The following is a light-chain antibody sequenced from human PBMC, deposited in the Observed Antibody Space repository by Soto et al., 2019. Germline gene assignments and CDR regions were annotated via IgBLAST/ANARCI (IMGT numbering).Light chain of an antibody. CDR1: QSVNSK. Sequence: EIVMTQSPATLSVSPGETATLSCRASQSVNSKVAWYQQKPGQAPRLLIYGASTGATDIPDRFSGSGSGTEFTLTISSLQSEDFAVYYCQQYDKWPRWTFGQGTKVDIK. CDR3: QQYDKWPRWT. CDR2: GAS. V-gene: IGKV3-15*01. J-gene: IGKJ1*01.